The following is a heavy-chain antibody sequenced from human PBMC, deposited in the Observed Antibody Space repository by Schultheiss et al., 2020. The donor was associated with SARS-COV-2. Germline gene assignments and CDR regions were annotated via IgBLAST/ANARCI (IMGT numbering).Heavy chain of an antibody. J-gene: IGHJ6*02. CDR1: GFTFSSYA. Sequence: GGSLRLYCAASGFTFSSYAMSWVRQAPGKGLEWVAVISYDGSSKYYADSVKGRFTISRDNSKNTLYLQMSSLSAEDTAVYFCARVGVEGGQLHYHYYSMDVWGQGTTVTVSS. D-gene: IGHD2-2*01. CDR3: ARVGVEGGQLHYHYYSMDV. CDR2: ISYDGSSK. V-gene: IGHV3-30-3*01.